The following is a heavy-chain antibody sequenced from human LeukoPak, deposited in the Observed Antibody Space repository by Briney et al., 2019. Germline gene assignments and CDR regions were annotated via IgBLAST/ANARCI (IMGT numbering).Heavy chain of an antibody. Sequence: GASVKVSCKASGYTFTMYEVDWVREATGQGLEYMGWMNPDSGNTGYTQKFRDRVTMTRNTSISTAYMELRGLSSEDTAIYYCARPRSSWYSDSFEIWGQGTVVTVSS. J-gene: IGHJ3*02. CDR3: ARPRSSWYSDSFEI. V-gene: IGHV1-8*01. CDR2: MNPDSGNT. CDR1: GYTFTMYE. D-gene: IGHD6-13*01.